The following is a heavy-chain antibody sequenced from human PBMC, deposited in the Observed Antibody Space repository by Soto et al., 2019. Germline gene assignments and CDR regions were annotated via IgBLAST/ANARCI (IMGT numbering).Heavy chain of an antibody. CDR3: AREPNSLAY. CDR1: GYTFTSYG. CDR2: ISAYNGDT. Sequence: VQLVQSGAELKKPGASGKVSCKASGYTFTSYGISWVRQAPGQGLEWMGWISAYNGDTKYAQKLQGRVTMTTDTSTSTAYTVLRMRRSDDIAVYYCAREPNSLAYWGKGTRVTFSS. J-gene: IGHJ4*02. V-gene: IGHV1-18*03.